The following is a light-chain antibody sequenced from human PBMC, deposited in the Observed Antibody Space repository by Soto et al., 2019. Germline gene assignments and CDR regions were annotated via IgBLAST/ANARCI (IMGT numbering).Light chain of an antibody. CDR2: EVT. Sequence: QSVLTQPASVSGSPGQSITISCTGTSSDVGAYNYVSWYQHHPGKVPKLLIYEVTNRPSGVSDRFSGSKSGNTASLTISGLQAEDEADYYCSSKRDSSNLFVFGTGTKVTV. CDR1: SSDVGAYNY. V-gene: IGLV2-14*01. CDR3: SSKRDSSNLFV. J-gene: IGLJ1*01.